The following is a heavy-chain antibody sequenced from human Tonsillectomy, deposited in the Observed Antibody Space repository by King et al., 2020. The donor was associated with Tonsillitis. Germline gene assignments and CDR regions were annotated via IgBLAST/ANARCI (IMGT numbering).Heavy chain of an antibody. Sequence: VQLVESGGGLVKPGGSLRLSCATSGFTFSNCDMNWVRQAPGKGLEWVSSIRSSGRYIYYAASVMGRFTVSRDNAKNSLFLQMNSVRAEDTAVYYCAKDKGAAYYDSSRGAFDIWGRGTMVTVSS. CDR1: GFTFSNCD. D-gene: IGHD3-22*01. J-gene: IGHJ3*02. CDR3: AKDKGAAYYDSSRGAFDI. CDR2: IRSSGRYI. V-gene: IGHV3-21*06.